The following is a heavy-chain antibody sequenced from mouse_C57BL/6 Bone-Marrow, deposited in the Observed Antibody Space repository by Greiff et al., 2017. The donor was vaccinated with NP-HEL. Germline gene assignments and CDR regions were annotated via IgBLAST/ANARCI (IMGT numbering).Heavy chain of an antibody. CDR2: IFSGDGDT. J-gene: IGHJ2*01. V-gene: IGHV1-80*01. D-gene: IGHD1-1*01. CDR3: ARYYGSSYYFDY. CDR1: GYAFSSYW. Sequence: VQLQQAGAELVKPGASVKISCKASGYAFSSYWMNWVKQRPGKGLEWIGQIFSGDGDTNYNGKVKGKGTLTADKSSSTAYMQLSSLTSEDSAVYFCARYYGSSYYFDYWGQGTTLTVSS.